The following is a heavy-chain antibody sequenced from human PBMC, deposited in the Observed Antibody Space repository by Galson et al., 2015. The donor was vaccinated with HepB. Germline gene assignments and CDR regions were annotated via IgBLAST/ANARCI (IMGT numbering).Heavy chain of an antibody. J-gene: IGHJ4*02. CDR1: GGSISNYY. Sequence: LSLTCTISGGSISNYYWSWIRQPPGKGLEWIGYLYYTGSTYYNPSLKSRVIISADTSKNQLSLKLSSVTAADTAVYYCARAGTWVGATTLFDFWGQGTLVTVSS. D-gene: IGHD1-26*01. CDR3: ARAGTWVGATTLFDF. V-gene: IGHV4-59*12. CDR2: LYYTGST.